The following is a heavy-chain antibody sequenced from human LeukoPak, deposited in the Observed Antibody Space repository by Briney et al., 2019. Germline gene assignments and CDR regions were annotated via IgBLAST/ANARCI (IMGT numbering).Heavy chain of an antibody. D-gene: IGHD3-16*01. CDR2: ISSSSSTI. Sequence: GGSLRLSCAASGFTFSSYSMNWVRQAPGKGLEWVSYISSSSSTIYYADSVKGRFTISRDNAKNSLYLQMNSLRAEDTAVYYCARSKVGYHYVGMDVWGQGTTVTVSS. CDR3: ARSKVGYHYVGMDV. V-gene: IGHV3-48*01. CDR1: GFTFSSYS. J-gene: IGHJ6*02.